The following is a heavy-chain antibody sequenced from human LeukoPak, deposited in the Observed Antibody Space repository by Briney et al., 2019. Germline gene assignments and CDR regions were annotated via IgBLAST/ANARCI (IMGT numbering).Heavy chain of an antibody. D-gene: IGHD6-13*01. CDR1: GLTFDDYA. V-gene: IGHV3-53*01. Sequence: PGGSLRLSCAGSGLTFDDYAMSWVRQAPGKGLEWVSVIYSGGSTYYADSVKGRFTISRDNSKNTLYLQMNSLRAEDTAVYYCAREGPSSSSWYFGAFDIWGQGTMVTVSS. CDR3: AREGPSSSSWYFGAFDI. J-gene: IGHJ3*02. CDR2: IYSGGST.